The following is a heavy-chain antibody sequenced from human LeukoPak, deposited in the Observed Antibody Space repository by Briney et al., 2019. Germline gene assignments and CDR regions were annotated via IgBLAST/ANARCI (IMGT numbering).Heavy chain of an antibody. D-gene: IGHD3-9*01. CDR3: ARGPIYYDILTGYPHDYYYYGMDV. CDR1: GFTVSSNY. Sequence: GGSLRLSFAASGFTVSSNYMSWVRQAPGKGLDWVSVIYSGGSTYYADSVKGRFTISRDNSKNTLYLQMNSLRSEDTAVYYCARGPIYYDILTGYPHDYYYYGMDVWGQGTTVTVSS. J-gene: IGHJ6*02. CDR2: IYSGGST. V-gene: IGHV3-53*05.